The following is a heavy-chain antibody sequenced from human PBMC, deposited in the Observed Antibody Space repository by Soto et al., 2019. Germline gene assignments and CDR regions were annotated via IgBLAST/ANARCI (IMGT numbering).Heavy chain of an antibody. J-gene: IGHJ4*02. V-gene: IGHV3-23*01. CDR2: MTATGVSI. CDR1: GFSFSGYA. CDR3: AKDSIPYSSSYDLDH. Sequence: EVQLFESGGGLVQPGGSLRLSCVASGFSFSGYAMSWVRQAPGKGLVWVSSMTATGVSIYYADSVRGRFTISRDNSKNPLYLQMSSLRAEDTATYYCAKDSIPYSSSYDLDHWGRGALVTVSS. D-gene: IGHD6-6*01.